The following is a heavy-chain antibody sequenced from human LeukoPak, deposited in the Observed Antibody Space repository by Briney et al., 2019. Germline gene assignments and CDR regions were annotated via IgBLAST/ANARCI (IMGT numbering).Heavy chain of an antibody. D-gene: IGHD3-3*01. CDR2: FSTSSSHI. Sequence: GGSLRLSCAASGFTFSSYSMNWVRQAPGKGLEWVSYFSTSSSHIYYADSVKGRFTISRDNAKNSLYLQMNSLRAEDTAVYYCAKDQDELRFLEWLPIDYWGQGTPVTVSS. CDR1: GFTFSSYS. J-gene: IGHJ4*02. CDR3: AKDQDELRFLEWLPIDY. V-gene: IGHV3-21*01.